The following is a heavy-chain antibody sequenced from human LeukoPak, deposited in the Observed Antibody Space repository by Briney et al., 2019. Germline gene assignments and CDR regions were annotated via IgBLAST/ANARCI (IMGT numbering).Heavy chain of an antibody. V-gene: IGHV3-23*01. CDR2: ISGSGGST. CDR3: AKESGEYTRSPSDY. CDR1: GFTFSSHA. J-gene: IGHJ4*02. D-gene: IGHD2/OR15-2a*01. Sequence: PGGSLRLSCAASGFTFSSHAMSWVRQAPGKGLEWVSGISGSGGSTYYADSVKGWFTISRDNSKNTLCLQMNSLRAEDTAVYYCAKESGEYTRSPSDYWGQGTLVTVSS.